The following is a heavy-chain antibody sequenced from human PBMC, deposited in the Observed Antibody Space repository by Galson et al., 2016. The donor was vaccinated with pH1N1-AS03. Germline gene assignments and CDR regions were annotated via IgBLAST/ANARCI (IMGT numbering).Heavy chain of an antibody. CDR3: AREPWGPTKGEY. J-gene: IGHJ4*02. CDR2: ISSGSTYT. Sequence: SLRLSCAASGFTLSDYYMSWIRQAPGKGLEWVSYISSGSTYTNYADSVKGRFTISRDNSKNTVYLQMNSLRVEDTAVYYCAREPWGPTKGEYWGQGTLVTVTS. V-gene: IGHV3-11*05. CDR1: GFTLSDYY. D-gene: IGHD3-16*01.